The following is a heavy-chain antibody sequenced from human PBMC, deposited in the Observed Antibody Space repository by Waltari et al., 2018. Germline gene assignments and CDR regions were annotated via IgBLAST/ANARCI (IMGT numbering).Heavy chain of an antibody. V-gene: IGHV3-64D*06. Sequence: EVQLVESGGGLVQPGGSLRLSCSASGFTFSSYAMYWVRQAPGNGLEYVSAIRSNGGSTYPADSVEGRFPISRDNSKNTLYLQMSSLRAEDTAVYYCWRAGRDYGMDVWGQGTTVTVSS. CDR3: WRAGRDYGMDV. CDR1: GFTFSSYA. CDR2: IRSNGGST. J-gene: IGHJ6*02.